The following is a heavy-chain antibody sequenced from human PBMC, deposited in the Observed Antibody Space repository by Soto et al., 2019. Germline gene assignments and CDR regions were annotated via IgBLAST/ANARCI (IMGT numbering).Heavy chain of an antibody. CDR3: AGISNFGDYYGMGV. J-gene: IGHJ6*02. CDR2: INHSGST. D-gene: IGHD4-4*01. V-gene: IGHV4-34*01. Sequence: SETLSLTCAVYGGSFSGYYWSWIRQPPGKGLEWIGEINHSGSTNYNPSLKSRVTISVDTSKNQFSLKLSSVTAADTAVYYCAGISNFGDYYGMGVWGQGTTVTVSS. CDR1: GGSFSGYY.